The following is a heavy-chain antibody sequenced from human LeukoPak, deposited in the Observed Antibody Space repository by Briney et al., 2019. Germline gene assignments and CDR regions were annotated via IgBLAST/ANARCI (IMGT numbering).Heavy chain of an antibody. Sequence: PSETLSLTCTVSGGSISSSSYYWGWIRQPPGKGLEWIGSIYYSGSTYYNPSLKSQVTISVDTSKNQFSLKLSSVTAADTAVYYCARGYSSSWYRGYYFDYWGQGTLVTVSS. J-gene: IGHJ4*02. CDR3: ARGYSSSWYRGYYFDY. D-gene: IGHD6-13*01. CDR1: GGSISSSSYY. CDR2: IYYSGST. V-gene: IGHV4-39*07.